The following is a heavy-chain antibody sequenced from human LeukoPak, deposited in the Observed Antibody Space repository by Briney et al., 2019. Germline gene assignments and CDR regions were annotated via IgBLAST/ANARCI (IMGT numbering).Heavy chain of an antibody. CDR1: EFTFSSYA. Sequence: GGSLRLSCATSEFTFSSYAMSWVRQAPGKGLEWVSVISGSGGTTYYADSVKGRFTISRDNSKNTLYLQMNSLRAEDTAVYFCAKGAFPTAMLTPYFDYWGQGTLVTVSS. V-gene: IGHV3-23*01. CDR3: AKGAFPTAMLTPYFDY. CDR2: ISGSGGTT. D-gene: IGHD5-18*01. J-gene: IGHJ4*02.